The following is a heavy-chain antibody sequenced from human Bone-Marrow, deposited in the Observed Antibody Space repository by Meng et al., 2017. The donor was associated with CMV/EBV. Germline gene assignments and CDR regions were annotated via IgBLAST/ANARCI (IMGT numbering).Heavy chain of an antibody. CDR1: GYTFSDHY. V-gene: IGHV1-2*02. CDR3: ARARYCSRTSCYNFDY. J-gene: IGHJ4*02. Sequence: ASVKVSCKASGYTFSDHYIHWIRQASGQGLEWMGWINPNSGGTNFAQKFLDRVTMTRDSSISTAYMELSSLRSDDTAIYYCARARYCSRTSCYNFDYWGLGTLVTVSS. CDR2: INPNSGGT. D-gene: IGHD2-2*02.